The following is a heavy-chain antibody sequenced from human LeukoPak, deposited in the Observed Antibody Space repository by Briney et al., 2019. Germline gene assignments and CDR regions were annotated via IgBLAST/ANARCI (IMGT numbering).Heavy chain of an antibody. D-gene: IGHD5-18*01. CDR1: GYTFTGYY. Sequence: ASVKVSCKASGYTFTGYYMHWVRQAPGQGLEWMGWINPNSGGTNYAQKFQGRVTMTRDTSISTAYMQLSRLRSDDTAVYYCARGYSYGYYYYGMDVWGQGTTVTVSS. CDR2: INPNSGGT. J-gene: IGHJ6*02. V-gene: IGHV1-2*02. CDR3: ARGYSYGYYYYGMDV.